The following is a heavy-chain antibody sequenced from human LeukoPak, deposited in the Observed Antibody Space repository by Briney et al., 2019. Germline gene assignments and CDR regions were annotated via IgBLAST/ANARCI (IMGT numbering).Heavy chain of an antibody. CDR1: GFTFSSYS. D-gene: IGHD5-12*01. J-gene: IGHJ4*02. V-gene: IGHV3-21*01. Sequence: GGSLRLSCAASGFTFSSYSMNWVRQAPGKGLEWVSSISSTTNYIYYPDSVRGRFTISRDNAKNSLYLQMNSLRAEDTAVYYCASLRYSGYDVDYWGQGTLVTVSS. CDR3: ASLRYSGYDVDY. CDR2: ISSTTNYI.